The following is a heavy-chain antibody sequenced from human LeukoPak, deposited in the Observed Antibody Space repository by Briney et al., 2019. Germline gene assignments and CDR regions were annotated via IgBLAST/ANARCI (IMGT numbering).Heavy chain of an antibody. Sequence: SETLSLTCAVSGGSFSGYYWSWIRQPPGKGREWIGEINHSGSTNYNPSHMRRIIRAVDTSKNQCSLKLSSVTAADTAVYYCARGYSPVVVVAATVYFDYWGQGTLVTVSS. CDR3: ARGYSPVVVVAATVYFDY. J-gene: IGHJ4*02. V-gene: IGHV4-34*01. CDR2: INHSGST. D-gene: IGHD2-15*01. CDR1: GGSFSGYY.